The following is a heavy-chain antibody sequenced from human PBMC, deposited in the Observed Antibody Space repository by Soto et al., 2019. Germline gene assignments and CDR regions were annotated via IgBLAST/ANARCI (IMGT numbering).Heavy chain of an antibody. V-gene: IGHV3-30*18. CDR2: ISYDGNNK. D-gene: IGHD6-13*01. J-gene: IGHJ3*02. CDR3: AKRYNSSPSAFDI. CDR1: GFTFSSYG. Sequence: QEQLVESGGGVVQPGRSLRLSCAASGFTFSSYGMNWVRQAPGKGLEWVAIISYDGNNKYYADSVKGRFTISRDNSENTLFLQMNSLSTEDTAVYYCAKRYNSSPSAFDIWGQGTMVTVSS.